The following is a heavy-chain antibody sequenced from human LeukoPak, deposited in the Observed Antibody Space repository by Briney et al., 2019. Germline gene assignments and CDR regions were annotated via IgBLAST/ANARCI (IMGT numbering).Heavy chain of an antibody. Sequence: SETLSLTCAVYGGSFSGYYWTWIRQPPGKGLEWIGEINHSGSTNYNPSLKSRVTISVDTSKNQFSLKLSSVTAADTAVYYCARPPYSSGLGGNWFDPWGQGTLVTVSS. CDR3: ARPPYSSGLGGNWFDP. CDR1: GGSFSGYY. V-gene: IGHV4-34*01. CDR2: INHSGST. D-gene: IGHD6-19*01. J-gene: IGHJ5*02.